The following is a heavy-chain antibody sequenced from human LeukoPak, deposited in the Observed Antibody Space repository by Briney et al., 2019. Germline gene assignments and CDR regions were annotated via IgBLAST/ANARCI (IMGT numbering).Heavy chain of an antibody. V-gene: IGHV1-69*06. CDR3: ARVSYYDSSGYDLFDY. J-gene: IGHJ4*02. Sequence: GASVKVSCKASGGTFSSYAISWVRQAPGQGLEWMGGIIPIFGTANYAQKFQGRVTITADKSTSTAYMELSSLRPEDTAVYYCARVSYYDSSGYDLFDYWGQGTLVTVSS. CDR2: IIPIFGTA. D-gene: IGHD3-22*01. CDR1: GGTFSSYA.